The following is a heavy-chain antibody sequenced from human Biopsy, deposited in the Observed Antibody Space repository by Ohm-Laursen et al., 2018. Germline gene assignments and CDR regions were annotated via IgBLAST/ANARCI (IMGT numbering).Heavy chain of an antibody. J-gene: IGHJ5*02. V-gene: IGHV1-2*02. CDR2: INAKTGDT. Sequence: EASVKVSCKASGYTLTGYHVHWVRQAPGQGLEWMGWINAKTGDTNYAQKFQGRVTMTRDTSISTAYVDLSSLRSDDTAVYYCTRGGYYYDSLAYYYWFDPWGQGTLVTVSS. D-gene: IGHD3-22*01. CDR1: GYTLTGYH. CDR3: TRGGYYYDSLAYYYWFDP.